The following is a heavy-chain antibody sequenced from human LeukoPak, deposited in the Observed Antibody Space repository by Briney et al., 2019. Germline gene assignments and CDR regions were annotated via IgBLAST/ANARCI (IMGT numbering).Heavy chain of an antibody. D-gene: IGHD4/OR15-4a*01. J-gene: IGHJ6*02. V-gene: IGHV1-18*01. Sequence: GASVKVSCKAFGYTFSSYGINWVRLAPGRGPEWMASINPQKRDTHYAQNFQGKVTVTAGTSTNTAYMELRSLRSDDTAIYYCARRKYGADYNGMDVWGQGTTVTVSS. CDR1: GYTFSSYG. CDR3: ARRKYGADYNGMDV. CDR2: INPQKRDT.